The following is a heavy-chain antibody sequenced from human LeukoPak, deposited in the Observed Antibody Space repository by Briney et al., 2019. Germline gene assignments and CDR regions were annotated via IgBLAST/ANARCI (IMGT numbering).Heavy chain of an antibody. CDR2: IYYSGST. Sequence: SETLSLTCTVSGGSISSSSYYWGWIRQPPGKGLEWIGSIYYSGSTYYNPSLKSRVTISVDTSKNQFSLKLSSVTAADTAVYYCARRASDCSGGSCYYVFDYWGQGTLVTVSS. J-gene: IGHJ4*02. D-gene: IGHD2-15*01. CDR1: GGSISSSSYY. CDR3: ARRASDCSGGSCYYVFDY. V-gene: IGHV4-39*01.